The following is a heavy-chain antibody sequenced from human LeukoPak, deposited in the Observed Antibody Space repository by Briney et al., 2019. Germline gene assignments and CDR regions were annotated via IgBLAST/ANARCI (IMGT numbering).Heavy chain of an antibody. Sequence: SETLSFTCAVYGGSFSGYYWSWIRQPPGKGLEWIGEINHSGSTNYNPSLKSRVTIPVDTSKNQFSLKLSSVTAADTAVYYCARGRGAARPHNYMDVWGKGTTVTVSS. CDR2: INHSGST. D-gene: IGHD6-6*01. CDR1: GGSFSGYY. CDR3: ARGRGAARPHNYMDV. V-gene: IGHV4-34*01. J-gene: IGHJ6*03.